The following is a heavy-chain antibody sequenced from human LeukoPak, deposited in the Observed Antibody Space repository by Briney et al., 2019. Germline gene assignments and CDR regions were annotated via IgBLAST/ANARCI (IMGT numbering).Heavy chain of an antibody. J-gene: IGHJ4*02. Sequence: GASVKVSCKASGDTFSSYGISWVRQAPGQGLEWMGRITTIRGITNYAQKFQGRVTITADKSTTTAYMELSSLRSEDTAVYYCARDPIPFSSGWSSRRGREVLSDYWGQGTLVTVSS. V-gene: IGHV1-69*04. CDR1: GDTFSSYG. D-gene: IGHD6-19*01. CDR3: ARDPIPFSSGWSSRRGREVLSDY. CDR2: ITTIRGIT.